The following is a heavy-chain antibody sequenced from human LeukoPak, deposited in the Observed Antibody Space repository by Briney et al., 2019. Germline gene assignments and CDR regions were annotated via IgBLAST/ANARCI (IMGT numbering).Heavy chain of an antibody. V-gene: IGHV3-23*01. Sequence: ETLSLTCTVSGGSISSYYWSWIRQPPGKGLEWVSGISGSGGDTYYVDSVKGRFTISRDNSKNTLYLQMNSLRAEDTAVYYCGKSFCSSTSCYSSYYYYYMDVWGKGTTVTVSS. CDR1: GGSISSYY. CDR3: GKSFCSSTSCYSSYYYYYMDV. D-gene: IGHD2-2*01. CDR2: ISGSGGDT. J-gene: IGHJ6*03.